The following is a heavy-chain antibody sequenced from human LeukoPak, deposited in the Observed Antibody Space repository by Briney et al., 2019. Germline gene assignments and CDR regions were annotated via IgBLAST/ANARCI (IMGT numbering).Heavy chain of an antibody. V-gene: IGHV3-7*01. J-gene: IGHJ3*01. Sequence: GGSLRLSCAASGFTFDDYGMSWVRQAPGKGLQWVANIKQDGSEKYYVDSVKGRFTISRDNAKNSLYLQMNSLRAEDTAVYYCARNAFDFWGQGTMVTVSS. CDR2: IKQDGSEK. CDR1: GFTFDDYG. CDR3: ARNAFDF.